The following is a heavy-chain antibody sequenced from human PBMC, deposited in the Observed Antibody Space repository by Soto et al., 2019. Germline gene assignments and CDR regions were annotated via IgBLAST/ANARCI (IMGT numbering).Heavy chain of an antibody. CDR2: IIPIFGTA. J-gene: IGHJ6*02. CDR3: ARGHAIVGATGEDYYYGMDV. Sequence: QVPLVQSGAEVKKPGSSVKVSCKASGGTFSSYAISWVRQAPGQGLEWMGGIIPIFGTANYAQKFQGRVTITADESTSTAYMELSSLRSEDTAVYYCARGHAIVGATGEDYYYGMDVWGQGTTVTVSS. V-gene: IGHV1-69*01. CDR1: GGTFSSYA. D-gene: IGHD1-26*01.